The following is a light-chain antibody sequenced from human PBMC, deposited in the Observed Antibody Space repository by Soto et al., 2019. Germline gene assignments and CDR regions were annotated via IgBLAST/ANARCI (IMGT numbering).Light chain of an antibody. CDR1: SSDVGGFNS. CDR2: DVV. Sequence: QSALTQPASESWSPGESITISCTGTSSDVGGFNSVSWYQLRPGTAPKLILYDVVDRPSGVSYRFSGSKSGNTASLTISGLQAADEADYFCSSYTSTMTNVFGSGTKVTVL. J-gene: IGLJ1*01. V-gene: IGLV2-14*03. CDR3: SSYTSTMTNV.